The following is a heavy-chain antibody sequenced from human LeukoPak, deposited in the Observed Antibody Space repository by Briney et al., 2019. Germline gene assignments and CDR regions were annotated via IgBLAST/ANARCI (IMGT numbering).Heavy chain of an antibody. CDR2: ITHNGST. CDR1: GGSFSGYY. J-gene: IGHJ5*02. D-gene: IGHD3-3*01. CDR3: ARGRYDFWSGYYDPRNWFDP. V-gene: IGHV4-34*01. Sequence: SETLSLTCAVHGGSFSGYYWSWIRQPPGKGLEWIGEITHNGSTNYNPSLKSRVTISVDTSKNQFSLKLTSVTAADTAVYYCARGRYDFWSGYYDPRNWFDPWGQGTLVTVSS.